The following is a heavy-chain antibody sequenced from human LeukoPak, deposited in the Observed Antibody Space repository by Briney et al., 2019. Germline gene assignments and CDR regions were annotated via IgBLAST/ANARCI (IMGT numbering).Heavy chain of an antibody. CDR3: AKARGDSSGYSFDY. CDR1: GFTFSSYG. CDR2: ISYDGSNK. Sequence: GGSLRLSCAASGFTFSSYGMHWVRQAPGKGLEWVAVISYDGSNKYYADSVKGRFTISIDNSKNTLYLQMNSLRAEDTAVYYCAKARGDSSGYSFDYWGQGTLVTVSS. J-gene: IGHJ4*02. V-gene: IGHV3-30*18. D-gene: IGHD3-22*01.